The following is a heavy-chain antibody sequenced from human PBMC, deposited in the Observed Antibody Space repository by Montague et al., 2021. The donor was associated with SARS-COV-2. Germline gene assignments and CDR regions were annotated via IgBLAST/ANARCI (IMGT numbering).Heavy chain of an antibody. J-gene: IGHJ6*02. Sequence: SETLSLTCTVSGGSISNYYWSWIRQPPGKGLEWIGYIYYSGSTNYNPSLKSRVTISVDTSKNQFSLKLSSVTAADTAVYYCARDTGEYCGGGSCLYGMDVWGQGTTVTVSS. CDR3: ARDTGEYCGGGSCLYGMDV. D-gene: IGHD2-15*01. CDR1: GGSISNYY. V-gene: IGHV4-59*01. CDR2: IYYSGST.